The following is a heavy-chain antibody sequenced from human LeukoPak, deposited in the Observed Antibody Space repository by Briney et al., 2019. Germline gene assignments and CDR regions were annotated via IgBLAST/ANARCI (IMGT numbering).Heavy chain of an antibody. CDR1: GGSFSGYY. D-gene: IGHD3-22*01. CDR3: ARFYDSSGYWDY. V-gene: IGHV4-34*01. Sequence: SETLSLTCAVYGGSFSGYYWSWIRQPPGKGLEWIGEINHSGSTNYNPSLKSRVTISVDTSKNQFSLKLSSVTAADTAVYYCARFYDSSGYWDYWGQGTLVTVSS. J-gene: IGHJ4*02. CDR2: INHSGST.